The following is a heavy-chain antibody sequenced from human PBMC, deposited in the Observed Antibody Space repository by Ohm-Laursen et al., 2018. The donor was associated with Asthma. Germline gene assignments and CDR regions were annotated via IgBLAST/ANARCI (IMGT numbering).Heavy chain of an antibody. J-gene: IGHJ4*02. CDR1: GYSFTGYY. CDR3: ARAANVAARQDC. V-gene: IGHV1-2*06. CDR2: INPNSGGT. D-gene: IGHD6-6*01. Sequence: SVKVSCKASGYSFTGYYLHWVRQAPGQGLEWMGRINPNSGGTGYAQKFQGRVTMTRDTSISTAYMELSRLTSDDTAVYYCARAANVAARQDCWGQGTLVTVSS.